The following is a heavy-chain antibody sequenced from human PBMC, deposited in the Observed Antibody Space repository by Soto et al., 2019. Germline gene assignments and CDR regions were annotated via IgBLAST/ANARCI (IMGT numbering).Heavy chain of an antibody. D-gene: IGHD3-3*01. CDR1: GYTFTSYY. CDR2: INPSGGST. V-gene: IGHV1-46*01. Sequence: ASVKVSCKASGYTFTSYYMHWVRQAPGQGLEWMGIINPSGGSTSYAQKFQGRVTMTRDTSTSTVYMELSSLRSEDTAVYYCARADNPTWSGLYYFDYWGQGTLVTVSS. CDR3: ARADNPTWSGLYYFDY. J-gene: IGHJ4*02.